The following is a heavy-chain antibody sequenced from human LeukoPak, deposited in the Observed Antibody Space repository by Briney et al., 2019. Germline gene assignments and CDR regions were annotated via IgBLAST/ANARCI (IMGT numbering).Heavy chain of an antibody. CDR1: GFTFSDYY. CDR2: ISTSGSTI. Sequence: PGGSLRLSCAASGFTFSDYYMGWIRQAPGKGLEWFSYISTSGSTIYYADSVKGRFTISRDNAKNSLYLQMNSLRDEDTAVYYCASSGSYRFDYWGQGTLVTVSS. V-gene: IGHV3-11*04. J-gene: IGHJ4*02. D-gene: IGHD1-26*01. CDR3: ASSGSYRFDY.